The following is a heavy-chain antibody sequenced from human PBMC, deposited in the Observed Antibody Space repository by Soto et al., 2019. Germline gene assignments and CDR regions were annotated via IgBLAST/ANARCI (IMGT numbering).Heavy chain of an antibody. V-gene: IGHV4-34*01. CDR3: ARGHGDYGNGLDL. D-gene: IGHD4-17*01. CDR2: VYYAGST. J-gene: IGHJ5*02. Sequence: PSETLSLTCTVSGVSFTGSYWGWIRQPPGKGLEWIGDVYYAGSTNYNPSLKSRVTISRDTSKNQFSLTLSSVSAADTAVYYCARGHGDYGNGLDLWGQGTTVTVSS. CDR1: GVSFTGSY.